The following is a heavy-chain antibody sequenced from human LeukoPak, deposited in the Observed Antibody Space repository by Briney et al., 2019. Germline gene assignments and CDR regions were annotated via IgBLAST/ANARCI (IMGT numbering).Heavy chain of an antibody. J-gene: IGHJ4*02. V-gene: IGHV3-23*01. CDR3: AKDGGLWVSAHWGDS. CDR2: ITTSDGNT. Sequence: GGSLRLSCAASGFTFSSYTMSWVRQAPGKGLEWVSTITTSDGNTYYADSVKGRFTVSRDNSKNTLYLQVNSLRAEDTAVYYCAKDGGLWVSAHWGDSWGRGTLVTVSS. CDR1: GFTFSSYT. D-gene: IGHD7-27*01.